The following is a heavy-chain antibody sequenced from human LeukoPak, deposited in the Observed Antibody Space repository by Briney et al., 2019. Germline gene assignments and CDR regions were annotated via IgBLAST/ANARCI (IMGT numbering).Heavy chain of an antibody. Sequence: PSETLSLTCAVYGGSFSGYYWSWIRQPPGKGLEWIGEINHSGSTNYNPSLKSRVTISVDTSKNQFSLKLSSVTAADTAVYYCARGSAPNYYGSGSYFRSYYYGMDVWGQGTTVTASS. D-gene: IGHD3-10*01. CDR1: GGSFSGYY. V-gene: IGHV4-34*01. CDR3: ARGSAPNYYGSGSYFRSYYYGMDV. J-gene: IGHJ6*02. CDR2: INHSGST.